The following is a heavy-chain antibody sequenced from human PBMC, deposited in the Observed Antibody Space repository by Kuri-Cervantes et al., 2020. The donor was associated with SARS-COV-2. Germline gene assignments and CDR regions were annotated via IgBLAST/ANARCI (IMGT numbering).Heavy chain of an antibody. CDR1: GGTFSSYA. V-gene: IGHV1-69*10. D-gene: IGHD3-10*01. CDR3: ARLDRITMVRGVIITTPFDY. Sequence: SVKVSCKASGGTFSSYAISWVRQAPGQGLEWMGGIIPIFGIANYAQKFQGRVTITADKSTSTAYMELSSLKASDTAMYYCARLDRITMVRGVIITTPFDYWGQGTLVTVSS. CDR2: IIPIFGIA. J-gene: IGHJ4*02.